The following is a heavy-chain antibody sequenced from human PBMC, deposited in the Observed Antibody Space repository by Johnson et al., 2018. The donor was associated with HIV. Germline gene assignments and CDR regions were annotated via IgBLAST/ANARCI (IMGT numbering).Heavy chain of an antibody. CDR2: ISYDGSNK. CDR3: ARGIIAADGTGAFDI. CDR1: GFTFSSYA. D-gene: IGHD6-13*01. J-gene: IGHJ3*02. Sequence: QVQLVESGGGVVQPGRSLRLSCAASGFTFSSYAMHWVRQAPGKGLEWVAVISYDGSNKYYADSVKGRFTISRDNSKNTLYLQMNSLRAEDTAVYYCARGIIAADGTGAFDIWGQGTMVTVSS. V-gene: IGHV3-30*04.